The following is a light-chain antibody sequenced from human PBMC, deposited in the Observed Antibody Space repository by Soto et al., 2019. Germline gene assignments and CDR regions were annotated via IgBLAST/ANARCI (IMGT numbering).Light chain of an antibody. CDR3: AAWDDSLKLV. Sequence: QSVLTQPPSASGTPGQRVTISCSGSSSNIGSNYVYWYQQLPGTAPKLLIYRNNQRPSGVPDRFSGSKSGTSASLASSGLRSEDETDYYCAAWDDSLKLVFGGGTQLTVL. CDR2: RNN. CDR1: SSNIGSNY. J-gene: IGLJ2*01. V-gene: IGLV1-47*01.